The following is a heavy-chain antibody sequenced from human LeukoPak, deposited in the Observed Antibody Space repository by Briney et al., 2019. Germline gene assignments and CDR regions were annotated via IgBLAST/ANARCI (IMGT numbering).Heavy chain of an antibody. J-gene: IGHJ4*02. CDR2: ISGSGGST. Sequence: GGSLRLSXAASGFTFSSYAMSWVRQAPGKGLEWVSAISGSGGSTYYADSVKGRFTISRDNSKNTLYLQMNSLRAEDTAVYYCAKDPLLWFGEPVSYFDYWGQGTLVTVSS. V-gene: IGHV3-23*01. D-gene: IGHD3-10*01. CDR3: AKDPLLWFGEPVSYFDY. CDR1: GFTFSSYA.